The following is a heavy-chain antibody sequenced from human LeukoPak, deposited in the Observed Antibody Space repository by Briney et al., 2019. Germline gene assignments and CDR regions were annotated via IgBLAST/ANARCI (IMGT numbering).Heavy chain of an antibody. J-gene: IGHJ4*02. V-gene: IGHV1-69*13. D-gene: IGHD2-2*01. CDR2: IIPIFGTA. CDR3: ARVSAYCTSTSCHDY. Sequence: VASVKVSCKASGGTFSSYAISCVRQAPGQGLEWMGGIIPIFGTANYAQKFQGRVTITADESTSTAYMELRSLRSDDTAVFYCARVSAYCTSTSCHDYWGRGTLVTVSS. CDR1: GGTFSSYA.